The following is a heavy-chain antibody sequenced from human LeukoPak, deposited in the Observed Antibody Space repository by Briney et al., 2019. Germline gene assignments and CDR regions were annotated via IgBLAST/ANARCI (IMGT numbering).Heavy chain of an antibody. CDR1: GFTFDDYA. CDR3: AKDKIGTYPHYFDY. D-gene: IGHD1-1*01. Sequence: PGGSLRLSCAASGFTFDDYAMHWFRQAPGKGLEWVSLISGDGNSTFYADSLKGRFTISRDNSKNSLYLQMNSLRTEDTALYYCAKDKIGTYPHYFDYWGQGTLVTVSS. V-gene: IGHV3-43*02. J-gene: IGHJ4*02. CDR2: ISGDGNST.